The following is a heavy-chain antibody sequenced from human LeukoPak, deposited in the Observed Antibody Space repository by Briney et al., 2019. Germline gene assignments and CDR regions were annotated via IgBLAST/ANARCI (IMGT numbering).Heavy chain of an antibody. V-gene: IGHV3-23*01. CDR3: AKLSGSTYSLWYFDY. Sequence: GRSLRLSCTTSGFTFGDYGMSWFRQAPGKGLEWVSTISGSGGGTNYADSVKGRFIISRDNSKNTLYLQMNSLRAEDTAVFYCAKLSGSTYSLWYFDYWGQGTLVTVSS. CDR1: GFTFGDYG. D-gene: IGHD3-10*01. J-gene: IGHJ4*02. CDR2: ISGSGGGT.